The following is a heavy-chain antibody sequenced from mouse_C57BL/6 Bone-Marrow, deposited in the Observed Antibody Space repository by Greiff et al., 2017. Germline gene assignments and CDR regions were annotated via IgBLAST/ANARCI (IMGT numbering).Heavy chain of an antibody. V-gene: IGHV1-50*01. J-gene: IGHJ4*01. CDR2: IDPSDSYT. Sequence: VQLQQPGAELVKPGASVKLSCKASGYTFTSYWMQWVKQRPGQGLEWIGEIDPSDSYTNYNQKFKGKATLTVDTSSSTAYMQLSSLTSEDSAVYYCARSAMDDWGQGTSVTGSS. CDR3: ARSAMDD. CDR1: GYTFTSYW.